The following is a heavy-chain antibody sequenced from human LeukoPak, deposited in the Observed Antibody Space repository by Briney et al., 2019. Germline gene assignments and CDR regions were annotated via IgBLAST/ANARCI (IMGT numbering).Heavy chain of an antibody. D-gene: IGHD2-15*01. CDR1: GYAFTSYG. CDR2: ISTYNGNT. Sequence: ASVKVSCKASGYAFTSYGISWVRQAPGQGLEWMGWISTYNGNTNYAQKLQGRVTMTTDTSTSTAYMELRRLRSDDTAVYYCARDLGRYCSGGRCHYYFYYMDVWGKGTTVTVSS. J-gene: IGHJ6*03. CDR3: ARDLGRYCSGGRCHYYFYYMDV. V-gene: IGHV1-18*01.